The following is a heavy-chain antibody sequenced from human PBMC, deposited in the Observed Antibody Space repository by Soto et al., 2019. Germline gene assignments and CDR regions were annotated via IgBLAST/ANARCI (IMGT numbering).Heavy chain of an antibody. D-gene: IGHD2-2*01. V-gene: IGHV6-1*01. CDR1: GDSVSSNSAA. CDR3: ARDARVVPADTYFEY. CDR2: TYYRSKWYN. Sequence: LSLTCAISGDSVSSNSAAWNWISQSPSRGLEWLGRTYYRSKWYNDYAVSVKSRITINPDTSKNQFSLQLNSVTPEDTAVYYCARDARVVPADTYFEYWGQGTLVTVSS. J-gene: IGHJ4*02.